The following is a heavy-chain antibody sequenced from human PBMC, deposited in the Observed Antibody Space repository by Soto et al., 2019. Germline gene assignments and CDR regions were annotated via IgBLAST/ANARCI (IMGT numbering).Heavy chain of an antibody. V-gene: IGHV1-69*13. CDR2: IIPIFGTA. CDR1: GGSFISYA. J-gene: IGHJ4*02. CDR3: ARDRHYYDSSGYPHFDY. Sequence: VKVSNKASGGSFISYAIIWVRQSPGQGLEWMGGIIPIFGTANYAQKFQGRATITADKSTSTAYMELSSLRSEDTAVYYCARDRHYYDSSGYPHFDYCGQGTLVTVSS. D-gene: IGHD3-22*01.